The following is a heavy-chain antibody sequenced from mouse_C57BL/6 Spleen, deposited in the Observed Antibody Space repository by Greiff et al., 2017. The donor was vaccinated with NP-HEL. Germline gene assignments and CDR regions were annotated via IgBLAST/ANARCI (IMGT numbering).Heavy chain of an antibody. CDR3: ARNYDPYYYAMDY. D-gene: IGHD2-4*01. J-gene: IGHJ4*01. CDR1: GYTFTDYN. CDR2: INPNNGGT. Sequence: VQLKQSGPELVKPGASVKIPCKASGYTFTDYNMDWVKQSHGKSLEWIGDINPNNGGTIYNQKFKGKATLTVDTSSRTAYMELRSLTSEDTAVYYCARNYDPYYYAMDYWGQGTSVTVSS. V-gene: IGHV1-18*01.